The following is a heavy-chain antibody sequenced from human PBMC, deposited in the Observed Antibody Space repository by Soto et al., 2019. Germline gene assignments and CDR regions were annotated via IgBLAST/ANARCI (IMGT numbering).Heavy chain of an antibody. CDR3: AASTSVEAAGYFKF. V-gene: IGHV1-69*01. CDR2: ISPLFSTT. J-gene: IGHJ4*02. Sequence: QVQLVQSGAEVKEPGSSVKVSCKATGDLFNNYAFNWVRQAPGQGLEWMGRISPLFSTTNYAQKFQRRVTIGTDELTTIVYLEVSNLESEDTSMYYCAASTSVEAAGYFKFWGQGTLVTVSP. D-gene: IGHD6-13*01. CDR1: GDLFNNYA.